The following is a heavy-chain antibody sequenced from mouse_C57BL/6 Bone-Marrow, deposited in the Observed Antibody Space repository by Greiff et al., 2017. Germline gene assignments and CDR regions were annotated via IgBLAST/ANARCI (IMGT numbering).Heavy chain of an antibody. D-gene: IGHD2-4*01. V-gene: IGHV1-15*01. J-gene: IGHJ2*01. CDR1: GYTFTDYE. Sequence: VQLQQSGAELVRPGASVTLSCKASGYTFTDYEMHWVKQTPVHGLEWIGAIDPETGGTAYNQKFKGKAILTADKSSSSAYMELRSLTSEDSAVYYSTRRTYYDYDGGQGTTLTVSS. CDR3: TRRTYYDYD. CDR2: IDPETGGT.